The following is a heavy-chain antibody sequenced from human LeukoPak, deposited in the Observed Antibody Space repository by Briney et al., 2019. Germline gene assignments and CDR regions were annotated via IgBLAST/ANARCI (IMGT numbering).Heavy chain of an antibody. CDR1: GGSISSSSYY. J-gene: IGHJ4*02. D-gene: IGHD2-15*01. CDR2: IYYSGST. Sequence: SETLSLTCTVSGGSISSSSYYWTWIRQPPGKGLEWIGYIYYSGSTNYNPSLKSRVTISIDTSKNQFSLKLSSVTAADTAVYYCAREVPFCSGGSCSRRFDSWGQGTLVTVSS. CDR3: AREVPFCSGGSCSRRFDS. V-gene: IGHV4-61*01.